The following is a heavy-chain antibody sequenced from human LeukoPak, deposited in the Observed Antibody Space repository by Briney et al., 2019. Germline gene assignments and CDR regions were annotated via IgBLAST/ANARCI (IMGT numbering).Heavy chain of an antibody. V-gene: IGHV1-46*01. D-gene: IGHD2-2*01. CDR2: INPSGGST. CDR3: ARDGCSSTSCPSGSTGYYMDV. Sequence: ASVKVSCKASGYTFTSYYMHWVRQAPGQGLEWMGIINPSGGSTSYAQKFQGRVTMTRDTSTSTVYMELSSLRSEDTAVYYCARDGCSSTSCPSGSTGYYMDVWGKGTTVTVSS. CDR1: GYTFTSYY. J-gene: IGHJ6*03.